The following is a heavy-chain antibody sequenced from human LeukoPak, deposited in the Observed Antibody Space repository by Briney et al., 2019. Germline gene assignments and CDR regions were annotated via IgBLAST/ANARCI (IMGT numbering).Heavy chain of an antibody. Sequence: ASVKVSCKASGGTFISYAISWVRQAPGQGQEWMGGIIPIFGTANYAQKFQGRVTITTDESTSTAYMELSSLRSEDTAVYYCAAYYDSSGYYRKNDYWGQGTLVTVSS. CDR2: IIPIFGTA. CDR3: AAYYDSSGYYRKNDY. CDR1: GGTFISYA. D-gene: IGHD3-22*01. V-gene: IGHV1-69*05. J-gene: IGHJ4*02.